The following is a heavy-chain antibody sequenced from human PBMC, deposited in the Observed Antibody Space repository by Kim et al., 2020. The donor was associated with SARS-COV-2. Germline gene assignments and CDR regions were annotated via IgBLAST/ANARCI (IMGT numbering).Heavy chain of an antibody. CDR2: ISSSSSYT. CDR1: GFTFSDYY. D-gene: IGHD4-17*01. J-gene: IGHJ6*02. V-gene: IGHV3-11*05. CDR3: ARDRVDYGDYDYYYYYGMDV. Sequence: GGSLRLSCAASGFTFSDYYMSWIRQAPGKGLEWVSYISSSSSYTNYADSVKGRFTISRDNAKNSLYLQMNSLRAEDTAVYYCARDRVDYGDYDYYYYYGMDVWGQGTTVTVSS.